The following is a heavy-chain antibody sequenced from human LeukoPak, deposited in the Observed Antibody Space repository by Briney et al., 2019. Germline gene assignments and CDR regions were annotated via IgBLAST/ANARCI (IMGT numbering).Heavy chain of an antibody. CDR2: IWYDGTNK. CDR3: ARTRYNSGGGDY. J-gene: IGHJ4*02. CDR1: GFTFSSYP. D-gene: IGHD6-19*01. V-gene: IGHV3-33*08. Sequence: GGSLRLSCAASGFTFSSYPMHWVRQAPGKGLEWVAVIWYDGTNKYYADSVEGRFTISRDNSKNTLYLQMNSLRAEDTAVYYCARTRYNSGGGDYWGQGTPVTVSP.